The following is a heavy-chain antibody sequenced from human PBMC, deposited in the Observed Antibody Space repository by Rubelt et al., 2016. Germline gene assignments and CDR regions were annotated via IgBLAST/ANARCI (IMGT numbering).Heavy chain of an antibody. V-gene: IGHV4-59*01. Sequence: QVQLQESGPGLVKPSETLSLTCTVSGGSISSYYWSWIRQPPGKGLEWIGYIYFTGSTNYNPSLKSRLTISVDTSRNQFSLKLSSATAADTAVYFCARAGSSLRFWGQGTLVTVSS. CDR1: GGSISSYY. D-gene: IGHD6-13*01. CDR3: ARAGSSLRF. CDR2: IYFTGST. J-gene: IGHJ4*02.